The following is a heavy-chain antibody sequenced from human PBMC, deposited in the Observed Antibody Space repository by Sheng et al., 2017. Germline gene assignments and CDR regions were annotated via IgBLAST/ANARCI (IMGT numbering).Heavy chain of an antibody. D-gene: IGHD3-22*01. Sequence: QVQLVQSGAELRTPGASVRVSCRASGYTFDNYGINWVRQAPGQGLEWMGWITAYNDNTNYARHLQGRVTMTTDTSTSTAYMELRSLTSDDTAVYYCARGHDNSGYYYVGLDSWGQGT. J-gene: IGHJ4*02. V-gene: IGHV1-18*01. CDR3: ARGHDNSGYYYVGLDS. CDR2: ITAYNDNT. CDR1: GYTFDNYG.